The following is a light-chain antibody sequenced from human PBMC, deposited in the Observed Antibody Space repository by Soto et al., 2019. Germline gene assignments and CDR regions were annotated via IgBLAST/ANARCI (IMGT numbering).Light chain of an antibody. Sequence: DIQLTQSPSFLSASVGDRVTITCRASQGISPYLAWYQQKTGKAPKLLIYGASTLQSGVPSRFSGSGSGTEFTLTITSLQPEDFATYYCQHLDSFPTFGPGTKVDIK. J-gene: IGKJ3*01. CDR2: GAS. CDR1: QGISPY. V-gene: IGKV1-9*01. CDR3: QHLDSFPT.